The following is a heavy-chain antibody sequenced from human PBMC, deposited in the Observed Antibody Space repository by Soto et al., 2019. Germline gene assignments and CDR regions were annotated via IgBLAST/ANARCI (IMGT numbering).Heavy chain of an antibody. CDR2: IWYDGSNK. D-gene: IGHD3-3*01. CDR3: ARASLRFLEWLLEPIDY. V-gene: IGHV3-33*01. CDR1: GFTFSSYG. J-gene: IGHJ4*02. Sequence: QVQLVESGGGVVQPGRSLRLSCAASGFTFSSYGMHWVRQAPGKGLEWVAVIWYDGSNKYYADSVKGRFTISRDNSKNTLYLQMNSLRAEDTAVYYCARASLRFLEWLLEPIDYWGQGTLVTVSS.